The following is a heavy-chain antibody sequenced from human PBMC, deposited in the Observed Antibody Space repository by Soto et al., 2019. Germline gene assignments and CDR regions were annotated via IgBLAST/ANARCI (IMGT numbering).Heavy chain of an antibody. CDR2: IIPILGTT. V-gene: IGHV1-69*13. Sequence: SVKVSCKASGYTFTGYYMHWVRQAPGQGLEWMGGIIPILGTTNYAQQFQDRVTIIADESTSTAYMELSSLRSEDTAVYYCARVGVMVAKDSYYYGMDVWGQGTTVTVSS. CDR3: ARVGVMVAKDSYYYGMDV. CDR1: GYTFTGYY. J-gene: IGHJ6*02. D-gene: IGHD3-16*02.